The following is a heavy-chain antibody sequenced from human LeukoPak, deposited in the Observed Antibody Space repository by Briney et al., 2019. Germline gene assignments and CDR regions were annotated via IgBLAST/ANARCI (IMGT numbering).Heavy chain of an antibody. CDR2: IYYSGST. CDR1: GGSISSYY. D-gene: IGHD6-13*01. J-gene: IGHJ6*02. Sequence: SETLSLTCTVSGGSISSYYWSWIRQHPGKGLEWIGYIYYSGSTYYNPSLKSRVTISVDTSKNQFSLKLSSVTAADTAVYYCARDSRAAAGGRYYYYYGMDVWGQGTTVTVSS. CDR3: ARDSRAAAGGRYYYYYGMDV. V-gene: IGHV4-59*06.